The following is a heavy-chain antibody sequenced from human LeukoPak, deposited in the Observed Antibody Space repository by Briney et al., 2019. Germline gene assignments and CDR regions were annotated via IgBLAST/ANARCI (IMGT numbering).Heavy chain of an antibody. V-gene: IGHV3-30*02. CDR3: ANLDWGWVLLGY. CDR1: GFTFSSYG. Sequence: PGGSLRLSCAASGFTFSSYGIHWVRQAPGKGLEWVAFIRCGGSNKYYADSVKGRFTISRDNSKNTLYLQMNSLRAEDTAVYYCANLDWGWVLLGYWGQGTLVTVSS. J-gene: IGHJ4*02. D-gene: IGHD3/OR15-3a*01. CDR2: IRCGGSNK.